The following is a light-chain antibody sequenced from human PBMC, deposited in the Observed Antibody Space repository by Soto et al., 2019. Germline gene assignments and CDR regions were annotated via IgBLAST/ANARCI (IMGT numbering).Light chain of an antibody. J-gene: IGKJ1*01. CDR1: QTVNRNY. CDR2: GVS. V-gene: IGKV3-20*01. Sequence: EIVLTQSPGTLALSLGDGATLSCRASQTVNRNYLAWYHQKPGQPPRLLIYGVSNRATGVPDRFSGGGSGTAFTLTIVRLEPDDFGTYYCQQYIDSPRTFGQGTRVEVK. CDR3: QQYIDSPRT.